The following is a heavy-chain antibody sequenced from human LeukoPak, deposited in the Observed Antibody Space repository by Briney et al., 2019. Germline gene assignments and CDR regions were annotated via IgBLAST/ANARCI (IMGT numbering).Heavy chain of an antibody. D-gene: IGHD3-3*01. V-gene: IGHV3-72*01. CDR1: GFTFSDHY. CDR3: ARVTSVSSGSYDHFDY. CDR2: TRNKANSYNT. J-gene: IGHJ4*02. Sequence: GGSLRLSCAASGFTFSDHYMDWVRQAPGKGLEWVGRTRNKANSYNTEYAAYVKGRFTISRDNSKNSLYLQMNSLKTEDTAVYYCARVTSVSSGSYDHFDYWGQGTLVTVSS.